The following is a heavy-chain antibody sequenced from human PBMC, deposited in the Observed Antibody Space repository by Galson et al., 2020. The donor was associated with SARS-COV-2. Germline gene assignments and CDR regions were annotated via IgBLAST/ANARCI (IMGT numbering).Heavy chain of an antibody. Sequence: ASVKVSCKASGYSFTGYFMHWFRQAPGQGLEWMGWISPKSGGTNYAKKFQGRVTVTRDTSISTVYMELNRLTSDDTAVYFCARDRPDGDSGYVFGSWGQGTLVIVSS. CDR2: ISPKSGGT. CDR1: GYSFTGYF. V-gene: IGHV1-2*02. J-gene: IGHJ4*02. CDR3: ARDRPDGDSGYVFGS. D-gene: IGHD5-12*01.